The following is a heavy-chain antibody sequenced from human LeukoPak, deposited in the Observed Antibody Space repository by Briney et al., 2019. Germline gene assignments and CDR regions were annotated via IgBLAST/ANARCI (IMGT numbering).Heavy chain of an antibody. J-gene: IGHJ3*02. CDR2: IYTSGST. Sequence: SQTLSLTCTVSGGSISSGGYSWSWIRQPAGTGLEWIGRIYTSGSTNYNPSLKSRVTMSVDTSKNQFSLKLSSVTAADTAVYYCARASLDALDIWGQGTMVTVPS. CDR3: ARASLDALDI. V-gene: IGHV4-61*02. CDR1: GGSISSGGYS.